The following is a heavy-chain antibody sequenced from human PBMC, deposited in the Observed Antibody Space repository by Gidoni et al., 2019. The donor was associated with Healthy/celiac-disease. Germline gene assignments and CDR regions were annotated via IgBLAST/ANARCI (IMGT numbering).Heavy chain of an antibody. CDR3: ARAYYDSSGPYNWFDP. J-gene: IGHJ5*02. CDR2: IYSGGST. CDR1: GFPVSRNY. Sequence: EVQLVESGGGLVQPGGSLRLSCAASGFPVSRNYMSWVRQAPGKGLEWVSVIYSGGSTYYADSVKGRFTISRHNSKNTLYLQMNSLRAEDTAVYYCARAYYDSSGPYNWFDPWGQGTLVTVSS. V-gene: IGHV3-53*04. D-gene: IGHD3-22*01.